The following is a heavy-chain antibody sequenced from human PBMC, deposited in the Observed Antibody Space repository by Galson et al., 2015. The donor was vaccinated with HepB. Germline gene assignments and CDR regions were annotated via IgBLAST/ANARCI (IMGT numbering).Heavy chain of an antibody. Sequence: SLRLSCAASGFTFSSYSMNWVRQAPGKGLEWVSSISSSSSYIYYADSVKGRFTISRDNAKNSLYLQMNSLRAEDTAVYYCARDYDIPFPHPPNYYYGMDVWGQGTTVTVSS. CDR1: GFTFSSYS. J-gene: IGHJ6*02. V-gene: IGHV3-21*01. CDR3: ARDYDIPFPHPPNYYYGMDV. D-gene: IGHD3-22*01. CDR2: ISSSSSYI.